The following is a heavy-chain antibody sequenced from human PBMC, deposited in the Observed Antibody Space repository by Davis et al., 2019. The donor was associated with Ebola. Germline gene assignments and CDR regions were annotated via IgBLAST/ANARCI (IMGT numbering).Heavy chain of an antibody. CDR1: GFNFSNYA. CDR2: ISSSVDKT. D-gene: IGHD3-22*01. Sequence: GESLKISCAASGFNFSNYAMTWVRQAPGKGLEWVAGISSSVDKTYYADSVKGRFTISRDNSKNTLFLQMNSLRAEDTAVYYCSSWLSSHFDYWGRGTLVTVSS. CDR3: SSWLSSHFDY. J-gene: IGHJ4*02. V-gene: IGHV3-23*01.